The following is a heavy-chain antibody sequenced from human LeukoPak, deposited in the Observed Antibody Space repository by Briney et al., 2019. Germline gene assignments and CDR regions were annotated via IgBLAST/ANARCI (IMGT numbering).Heavy chain of an antibody. D-gene: IGHD1-14*01. CDR1: GFTFSSYS. J-gene: IGHJ4*02. CDR3: TTELDVRPNHY. V-gene: IGHV3-15*01. Sequence: GGSLRLSCAVSGFTFSSYSMNWVRQAPGKGLEWVGRIKRKSDGGTTDYAAPVKGRFTISRDDSKNTLYLQMNSLKSEDTAVYYCTTELDVRPNHYWGQGTLVTVSS. CDR2: IKRKSDGGTT.